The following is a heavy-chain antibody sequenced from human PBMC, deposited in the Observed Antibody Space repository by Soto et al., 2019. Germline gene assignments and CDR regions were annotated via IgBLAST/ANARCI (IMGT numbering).Heavy chain of an antibody. CDR2: INAGNGNT. J-gene: IGHJ4*02. CDR3: AMQGEGYDFWSGYYTFDY. Sequence: ASVKVSCKASGYTFTSYAMHWVRQAPGQRLEWMGWINAGNGNTKYSQKFQGRVTITRDTSASTAYMELSSLRSEDTAVYYCAMQGEGYDFWSGYYTFDYWGQGTLVTVSS. D-gene: IGHD3-3*01. CDR1: GYTFTSYA. V-gene: IGHV1-3*01.